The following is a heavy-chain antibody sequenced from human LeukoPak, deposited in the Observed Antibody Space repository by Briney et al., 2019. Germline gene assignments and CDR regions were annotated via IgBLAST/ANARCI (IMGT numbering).Heavy chain of an antibody. J-gene: IGHJ4*02. CDR2: ISGSGGST. CDR1: GFTFSSYA. Sequence: GVSLRLSCAASGFTFSSYAMSWVRQARGKGLEWVSAISGSGGSTYYADSVKGRFTISRDNSKNTLYLQMNSLRAEDTAVYYCAKGDDILTTSILFPDYWGQGTLVTVSS. CDR3: AKGDDILTTSILFPDY. D-gene: IGHD3-9*01. V-gene: IGHV3-23*01.